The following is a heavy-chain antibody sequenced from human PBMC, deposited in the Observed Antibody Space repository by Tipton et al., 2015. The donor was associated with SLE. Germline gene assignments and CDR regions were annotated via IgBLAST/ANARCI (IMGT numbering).Heavy chain of an antibody. CDR3: ARDPSGASLRWYFDL. J-gene: IGHJ2*01. D-gene: IGHD6-25*01. V-gene: IGHV3-33*01. CDR1: GFTFSSYG. Sequence: SLRLSCAASGFTFSSYGMHWVRQAPGKGLEWVAVIWYDGSNKYYADSVKGRFTISRDNSKNTLYLQMNSLRAEDTAVYYCARDPSGASLRWYFDLWGRGTLVTVSS. CDR2: IWYDGSNK.